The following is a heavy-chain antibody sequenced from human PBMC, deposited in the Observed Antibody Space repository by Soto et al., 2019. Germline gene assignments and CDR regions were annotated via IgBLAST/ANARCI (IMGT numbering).Heavy chain of an antibody. CDR1: GGTFSSYT. CDR3: ARVRISAAGPRVDY. CDR2: IIPIFGIA. J-gene: IGHJ4*02. Sequence: QVQLVQSGAEVKKPRSSVKVSCKASGGTFSSYTISWLRQAPGQGLEWMGRIIPIFGIAIYAQKFQVRVTITADKSTSTAYMELGSLRCADTAVYYCARVRISAAGPRVDYWGQGTLVTVSS. D-gene: IGHD6-13*01. V-gene: IGHV1-69*02.